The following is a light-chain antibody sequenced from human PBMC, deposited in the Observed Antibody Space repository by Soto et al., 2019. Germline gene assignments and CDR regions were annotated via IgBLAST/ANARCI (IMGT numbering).Light chain of an antibody. CDR2: AAS. CDR3: LQDYTSLRT. CDR1: QGIRND. V-gene: IGKV1-6*01. Sequence: AIQMTQSPSSLSASVGDRVTITCRASQGIRNDLGWYQQKPGKAPKLLIDAASTLQSGVPSRFSGSGSGTDFTLTISSLQPEDVATYYCLQDYTSLRTFGQGTKVEIK. J-gene: IGKJ1*01.